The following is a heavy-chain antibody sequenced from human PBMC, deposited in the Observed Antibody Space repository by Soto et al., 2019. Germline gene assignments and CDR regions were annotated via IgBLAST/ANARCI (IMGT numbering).Heavy chain of an antibody. J-gene: IGHJ4*02. D-gene: IGHD5-12*01. CDR2: IYYSGST. CDR1: GGSISSYY. CDR3: ARTLSGHSGPNYFDY. V-gene: IGHV4-59*01. Sequence: PSETLSLTCTVSGGSISSYYWSWIRQPPGKGLEWIGYIYYSGSTNYNPSLKSRVTISVDTSKNQFSLKLSSVTAADTAVYYCARTLSGHSGPNYFDYWGQGTLVTVSS.